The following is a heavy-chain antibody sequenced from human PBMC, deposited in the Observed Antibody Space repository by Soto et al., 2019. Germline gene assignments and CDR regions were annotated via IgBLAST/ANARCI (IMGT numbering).Heavy chain of an antibody. CDR2: ISAYNGNT. V-gene: IGHV1-18*01. Sequence: GASVKVSCKASGYTFISYGITWVRQAPGQGLEWMGWISAYNGNTNYAQRLQGRVTMTTDTSTSTAYMELRSLRSDDTAVYYCARVEIFGVANFDYWGQGTLVTVSS. J-gene: IGHJ4*02. CDR3: ARVEIFGVANFDY. CDR1: GYTFISYG. D-gene: IGHD3-3*01.